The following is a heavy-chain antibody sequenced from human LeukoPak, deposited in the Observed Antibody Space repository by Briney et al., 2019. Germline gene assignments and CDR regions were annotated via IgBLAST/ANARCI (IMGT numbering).Heavy chain of an antibody. CDR3: AKTYSGYPA. D-gene: IGHD2-15*01. CDR2: IWYDGSNK. Sequence: GRSLRLSCAASGFTFSSYGMHWVRQAPGKGLEWVAVIWYDGSNKYYADSVQGRFTISRDNSKNTLYLQINSLRAEDTAIYYCAKTYSGYPAWGQGTLVTVSS. CDR1: GFTFSSYG. J-gene: IGHJ5*02. V-gene: IGHV3-33*06.